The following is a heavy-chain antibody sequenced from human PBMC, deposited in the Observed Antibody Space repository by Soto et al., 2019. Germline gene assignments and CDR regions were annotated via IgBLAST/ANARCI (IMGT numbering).Heavy chain of an antibody. Sequence: ASVKVSCKASGYTFTSYDINWVRQATGQGLEWMGWMNPNNGNTNYAQKLQGRVTMTTNTSTSTAYMELRSLRSDDTAVYYCASGLVITNDAFDIWGQGTMVTVSS. J-gene: IGHJ3*02. CDR1: GYTFTSYD. CDR2: MNPNNGNT. CDR3: ASGLVITNDAFDI. D-gene: IGHD3-9*01. V-gene: IGHV1-8*01.